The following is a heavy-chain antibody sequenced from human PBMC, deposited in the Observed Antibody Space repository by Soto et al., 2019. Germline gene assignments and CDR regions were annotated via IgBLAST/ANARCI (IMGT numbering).Heavy chain of an antibody. V-gene: IGHV3-23*01. Sequence: EVQLLESGGGLVQPGGSLRLSCAASGFTFSNYAMTWVRLAPGKGLEWVSTISGGGDGTFYADSVKGRFTISRDNSRNTVYLQMNSLRAEDTAVYYCAKKGLGSLTTYCNSGDCHYAFDIWGQGTMVTVSS. D-gene: IGHD2-21*02. CDR3: AKKGLGSLTTYCNSGDCHYAFDI. J-gene: IGHJ3*02. CDR1: GFTFSNYA. CDR2: ISGGGDGT.